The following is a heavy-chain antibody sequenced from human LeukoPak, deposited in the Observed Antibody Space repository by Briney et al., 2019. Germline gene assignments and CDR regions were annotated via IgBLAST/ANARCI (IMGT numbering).Heavy chain of an antibody. D-gene: IGHD6-13*01. CDR1: GFTFDDYA. J-gene: IGHJ1*01. CDR2: ISWNSGSI. Sequence: PGGSLGLSCAASGFTFDDYAMHWVRQAPGKGLEWVSGISWNSGSIGYADSVKGRFTISRDNAKNSLYLQMNSLRAEDTALYYCAKGNIAAAGTAEYFQHWGQGTLVTVSS. V-gene: IGHV3-9*01. CDR3: AKGNIAAAGTAEYFQH.